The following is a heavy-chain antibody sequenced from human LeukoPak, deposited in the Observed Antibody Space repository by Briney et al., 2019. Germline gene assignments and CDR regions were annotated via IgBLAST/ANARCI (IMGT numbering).Heavy chain of an antibody. D-gene: IGHD3-22*01. Sequence: GGSLRLSCAASGFTFSSYAMSWVRQAPGKGLEWVSAISGSGGSTYYADSVKGRFTISRDNSKNTLYLQMNSLRAEDTAVYYCAKSSGPGGYYYYGMDVWGQGTTVTVSS. CDR2: ISGSGGST. CDR1: GFTFSSYA. V-gene: IGHV3-23*01. J-gene: IGHJ6*02. CDR3: AKSSGPGGYYYYGMDV.